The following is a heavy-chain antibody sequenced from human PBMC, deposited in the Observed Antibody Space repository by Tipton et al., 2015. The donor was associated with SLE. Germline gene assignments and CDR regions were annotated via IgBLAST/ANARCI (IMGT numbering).Heavy chain of an antibody. CDR3: ARGRSSSPDPDAFDI. V-gene: IGHV1-69*06. J-gene: IGHJ3*02. CDR2: IIPIFGTS. CDR1: GGTFMIYA. Sequence: QLVQSGAEVKKPGSSVKVSCKASGGTFMIYAITWVRQAPGQGLEWMGGIIPIFGTSNYAQKFQGRVTITADKSTRTAYMELSSLRSEDTAVYYCARGRSSSPDPDAFDIWGQGTMVTVSS. D-gene: IGHD6-6*01.